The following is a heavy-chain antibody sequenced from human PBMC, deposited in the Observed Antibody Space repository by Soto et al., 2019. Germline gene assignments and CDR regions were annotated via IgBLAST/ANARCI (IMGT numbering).Heavy chain of an antibody. J-gene: IGHJ3*02. Sequence: GGSLRLSCAASGFTFSSYSMNWVRQAPGKGLEWVSYISSSSSTIYYADSVKGRFTISRDNAKNSLYLQMNSLRSEDTAVYYCARDHDDYVWGSNLVWAFDIWGQGTMVT. CDR1: GFTFSSYS. CDR3: ARDHDDYVWGSNLVWAFDI. CDR2: ISSSSSTI. V-gene: IGHV3-48*01. D-gene: IGHD3-16*01.